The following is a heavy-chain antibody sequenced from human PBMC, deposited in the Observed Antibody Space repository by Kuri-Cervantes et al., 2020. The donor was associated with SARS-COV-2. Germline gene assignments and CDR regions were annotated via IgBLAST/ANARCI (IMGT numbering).Heavy chain of an antibody. CDR3: ARHLGELFYYFDY. D-gene: IGHD3-16*01. J-gene: IGHJ4*02. Sequence: SETLSLTCTVSGGSISSSSYYWGWIRQPPGKGLEWIGEINHSGSTNYNPSLKSRVTISVDTSKNQFSLKLSSVTAADTAVYYCARHLGELFYYFDYWGQGTLVTVSS. V-gene: IGHV4-39*01. CDR1: GGSISSSSYY. CDR2: INHSGST.